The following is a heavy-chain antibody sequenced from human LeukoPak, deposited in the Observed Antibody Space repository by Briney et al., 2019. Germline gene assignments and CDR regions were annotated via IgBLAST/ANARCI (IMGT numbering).Heavy chain of an antibody. CDR2: IIPIFGTA. D-gene: IGHD2-8*01. Sequence: APVKVSCKASGGTFSSYAISWVRQAPGQGLEWMGGIIPIFGTANYAQKFQGRVTITADESTSTAYMELSSLRSEDTAVYYCARDRHYCTNGVCHPGAFDIWGQGTMVTVSS. CDR3: ARDRHYCTNGVCHPGAFDI. CDR1: GGTFSSYA. J-gene: IGHJ3*02. V-gene: IGHV1-69*13.